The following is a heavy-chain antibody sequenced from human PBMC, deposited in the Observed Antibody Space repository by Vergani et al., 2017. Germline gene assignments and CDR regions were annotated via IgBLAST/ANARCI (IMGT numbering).Heavy chain of an antibody. V-gene: IGHV3-15*07. CDR1: GFRFRNAW. Sequence: EVQLVESGGGIVKPGGSLSLSCVASGFRFRNAWMNWVRRTPGKGLEWVGRIKSTFDRGTTDYAAAVKGRFTISRDDSKNTLFLQMNGLKTEDIGVYYCTTDPRYCGDGSCYWLRDHHYYGMDVWGQGTTVTVSS. J-gene: IGHJ6*02. D-gene: IGHD2-21*01. CDR2: IKSTFDRGTT. CDR3: TTDPRYCGDGSCYWLRDHHYYGMDV.